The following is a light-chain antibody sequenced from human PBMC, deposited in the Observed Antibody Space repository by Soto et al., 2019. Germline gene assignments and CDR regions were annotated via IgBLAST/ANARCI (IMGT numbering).Light chain of an antibody. CDR2: NND. J-gene: IGLJ1*01. CDR1: SSNIGTNS. V-gene: IGLV1-44*01. CDR3: AAWDDSLKGFYV. Sequence: QSVLTQPPSASGTPGQRVTISCSGGSSNIGTNSVNWCQQLPGRAPKLLIYNNDLRPSGVPDRFSGSKSGTSASLAISGLQSEDEADYYCAAWDDSLKGFYVFGIGTKVTVL.